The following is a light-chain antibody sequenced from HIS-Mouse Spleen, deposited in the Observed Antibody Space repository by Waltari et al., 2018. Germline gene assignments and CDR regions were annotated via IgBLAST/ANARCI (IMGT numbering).Light chain of an antibody. CDR1: SSDVGGYNY. CDR3: SSYAGSNNSLYV. V-gene: IGLV2-8*01. CDR2: EVS. J-gene: IGLJ1*01. Sequence: QSALTQPPSASGSPGQSVTISCTGTSSDVGGYNYVSWYQQHPGKAPKLMIYEVSKRPSGFPDRFPGSKAGNTASLTVSGLQAEDEADYYCSSYAGSNNSLYVFGTGTKVTVL.